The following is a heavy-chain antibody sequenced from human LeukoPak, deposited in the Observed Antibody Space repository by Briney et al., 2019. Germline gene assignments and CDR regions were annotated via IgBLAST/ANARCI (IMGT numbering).Heavy chain of an antibody. CDR2: ISGDGGST. CDR1: GFTFSTYT. D-gene: IGHD3-10*01. J-gene: IGHJ4*02. CDR3: AKDFGRNLGGPGY. Sequence: GGSLRLSCAASGFTFSTYTMAWVRQAPGGGLEWVSGISGDGGSTYYADSVKGRFAISRDNSKSALYLQMNSLRAEDTAVYYCAKDFGRNLGGPGYWGRGTLVTISS. V-gene: IGHV3-23*01.